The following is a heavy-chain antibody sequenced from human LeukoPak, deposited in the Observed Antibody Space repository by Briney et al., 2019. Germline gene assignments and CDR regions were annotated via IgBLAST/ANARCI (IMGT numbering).Heavy chain of an antibody. CDR1: GFTFSSYG. V-gene: IGHV3-33*06. Sequence: GGSLRLSCAASGFTFSSYGMHWVRQAPGKGLEWVAVIWYDGSNKYYADSVKGRFTISRDNSKNTLYLQMNSLRAEDTAIYYCAKGVPAAMHYFQHWGRAPWSPSPQ. D-gene: IGHD2-2*01. CDR2: IWYDGSNK. J-gene: IGHJ1*01. CDR3: AKGVPAAMHYFQH.